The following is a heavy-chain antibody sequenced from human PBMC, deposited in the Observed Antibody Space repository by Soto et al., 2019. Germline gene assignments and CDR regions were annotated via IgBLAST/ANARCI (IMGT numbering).Heavy chain of an antibody. D-gene: IGHD2-15*01. V-gene: IGHV4-59*08. CDR3: ARTYCSGGSCYDLFDY. CDR1: GGSVSSYY. J-gene: IGHJ4*02. CDR2: IYYSGST. Sequence: SETLSLTCTVSGGSVSSYYWSWIRQPPGKGLEWIGYIYYSGSTNYNPSLKSRVTISVDTSKNQFSLKLSSVTAADTAVYYCARTYCSGGSCYDLFDYWGQGTLVTVSS.